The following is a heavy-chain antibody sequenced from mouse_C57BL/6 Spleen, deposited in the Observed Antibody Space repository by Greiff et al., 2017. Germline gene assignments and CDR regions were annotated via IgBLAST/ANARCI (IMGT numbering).Heavy chain of an antibody. V-gene: IGHV2-9*01. CDR1: GFSLTSYG. CDR2: IWGGGST. D-gene: IGHD2-4*01. CDR3: AKLDDDDGYFGY. Sequence: VKLKESGPGLVAPSPSLSITCTASGFSLTSYGVDWVRQPPGQGLEWLGVIWGGGSTNYNSTLMFRLSISKDNSKSQVFLKMNSLQTDDTAMYYWAKLDDDDGYFGYWGQGTTLTVSA. J-gene: IGHJ2*01.